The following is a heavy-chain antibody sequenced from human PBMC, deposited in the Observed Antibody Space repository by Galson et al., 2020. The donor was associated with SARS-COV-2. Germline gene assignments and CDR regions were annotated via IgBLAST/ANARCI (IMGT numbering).Heavy chain of an antibody. V-gene: IGHV3-23*01. D-gene: IGHD3-22*01. CDR3: AKVTFYYDSSGPFDY. CDR1: GFTFSSYA. CDR2: ISGSGGST. J-gene: IGHJ4*02. Sequence: GGSLRLSCAASGFTFSSYAMSWVRQAPGKGLEWDSAISGSGGSTYYADSVKGRFTISRDNSKNTLYLQMNSLRAEDTAVYYCAKVTFYYDSSGPFDYWGQGTLVTVSS.